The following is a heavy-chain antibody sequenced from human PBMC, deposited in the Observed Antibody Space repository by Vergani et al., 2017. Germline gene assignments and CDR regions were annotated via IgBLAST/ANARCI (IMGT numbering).Heavy chain of an antibody. CDR2: IDHTGRP. J-gene: IGHJ6*03. V-gene: IGHV4-34*01. CDR3: ARVNTETNGHLYYYYYMDV. D-gene: IGHD4-11*01. Sequence: QVQLQQWGGGLLKPSETLSLTCVVNGGSFTSYHWPWIRQSPGEGLEWVVDIDHTGRPDYNPSLKSRLTMSVDKSRNQFSLTLNSVTATDTAIYFCARVNTETNGHLYYYYYMDVWGQGTAGTVS. CDR1: GGSFTSYH.